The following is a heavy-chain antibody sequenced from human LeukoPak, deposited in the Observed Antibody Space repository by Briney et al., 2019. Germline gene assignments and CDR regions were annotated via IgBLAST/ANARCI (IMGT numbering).Heavy chain of an antibody. J-gene: IGHJ4*02. CDR3: ARVHLYYYGSGSYYAEY. V-gene: IGHV3-21*01. D-gene: IGHD3-10*01. Sequence: PGGSLRLSCAASGFTFSSYSMNWVRQAPGKGLEWVSSISSSSSYIYYADSVKGRFTISRDNAKNSLYLQMNSLRAEDTAVYYCARVHLYYYGSGSYYAEYWGQGTLVTVSS. CDR1: GFTFSSYS. CDR2: ISSSSSYI.